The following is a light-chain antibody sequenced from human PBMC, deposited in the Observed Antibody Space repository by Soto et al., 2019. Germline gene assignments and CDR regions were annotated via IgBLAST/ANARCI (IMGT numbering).Light chain of an antibody. CDR3: QQYSTYSFFT. CDR2: TTS. V-gene: IGKV1-5*03. Sequence: DIQMTQSPSTLSASVGDRVTITCRASQNINNWLAWYQQKPGKAPKLLIYTTSKLESGVPSRFSGSGSGTEFTLTISCLQPDDFATYYCQQYSTYSFFTFGQGTRLEI. J-gene: IGKJ2*01. CDR1: QNINNW.